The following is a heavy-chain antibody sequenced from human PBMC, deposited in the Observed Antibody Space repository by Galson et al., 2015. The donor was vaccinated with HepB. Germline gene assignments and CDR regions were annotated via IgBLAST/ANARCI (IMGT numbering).Heavy chain of an antibody. CDR3: ARGGGYSGYGNGDY. CDR2: ISYDGSNK. V-gene: IGHV3-30-3*01. Sequence: LRLSCAASGFTFSSYAMHWVRQAPGKGLEWVAVISYDGSNKYYADSVKGRFTISRDNSKNTLYLQMNSLRAEDTAVYYCARGGGYSGYGNGDYWGQGTLVTVSS. J-gene: IGHJ4*02. CDR1: GFTFSSYA. D-gene: IGHD5-12*01.